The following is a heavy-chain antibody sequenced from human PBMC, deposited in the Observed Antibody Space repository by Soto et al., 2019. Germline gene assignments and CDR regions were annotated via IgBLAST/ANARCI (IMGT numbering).Heavy chain of an antibody. CDR2: INANNGNT. Sequence: ASVKVCWKASGYTFTCYAMKWVRQATGQRLEWMGWINANNGNTKYAQKFQGRVTITRNTSASTAYMELSSLRSEDTAVYYCARDPSYYGMDVWGQGTTVTVSS. V-gene: IGHV1-3*01. CDR3: ARDPSYYGMDV. CDR1: GYTFTCYA. J-gene: IGHJ6*02.